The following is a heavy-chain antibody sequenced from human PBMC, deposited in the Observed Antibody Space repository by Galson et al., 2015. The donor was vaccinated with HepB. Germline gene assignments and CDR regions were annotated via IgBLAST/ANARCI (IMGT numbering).Heavy chain of an antibody. V-gene: IGHV4-59*01. CDR3: ARGATYDISWNEQFYFQY. D-gene: IGHD1-1*01. Sequence: LSLTCTVSGGSISSYYWSWIRQPPGKGLERIGYVYYSGSTNYYPSFKSRVTISVDSSNNQFSLKLNSVTAADTAVYYCARGATYDISWNEQFYFQYWGPGTRVTVSS. CDR1: GGSISSYY. J-gene: IGHJ4*02. CDR2: VYYSGST.